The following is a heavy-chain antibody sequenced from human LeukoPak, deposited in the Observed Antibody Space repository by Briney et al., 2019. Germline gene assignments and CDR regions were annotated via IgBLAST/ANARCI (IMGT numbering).Heavy chain of an antibody. CDR1: GFTFSSYS. CDR3: ARDNSVEDTAWWFDP. CDR2: ISSSSSYI. D-gene: IGHD4-23*01. J-gene: IGHJ5*02. Sequence: GGSLRLSCAASGFTFSSYSMNWGREAPGKGLEWVSSISSSSSYIYYADSVKGRFTISRDNAKNSLYLQMNSLRAEDTAVYYCARDNSVEDTAWWFDPWGQGTLVTVSS. V-gene: IGHV3-21*01.